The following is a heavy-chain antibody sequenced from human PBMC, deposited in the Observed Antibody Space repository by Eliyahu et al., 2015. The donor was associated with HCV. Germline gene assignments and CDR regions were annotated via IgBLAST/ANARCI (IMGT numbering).Heavy chain of an antibody. CDR3: AKDGAAIQLWKYYFDY. Sequence: FTVSSYGMXWVRQAPGKGXEWVAAISYDGSNXYYADSVKGRFTISRDNSKSTLYLQMNSLXAEDTAVFYCAKDGAAIQLWKYYFDYWGQGTQVAVSS. V-gene: IGHV3-30*18. CDR1: FTVSSYG. J-gene: IGHJ4*02. D-gene: IGHD5-18*01. CDR2: ISYDGSNX.